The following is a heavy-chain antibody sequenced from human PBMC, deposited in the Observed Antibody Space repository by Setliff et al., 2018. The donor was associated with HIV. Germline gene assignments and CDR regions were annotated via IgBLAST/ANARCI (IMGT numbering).Heavy chain of an antibody. V-gene: IGHV1-2*06. CDR3: AKDDRYYYDTSDSPSNWFDP. CDR1: GYTFTGYY. Sequence: ASVKVSCKASGYTFTGYYMHWVRQAPGQGLEWMGRINPNSGGTNYAQKFQGRVTMTRDTSISTASMELSSLRSEGTAVYYCAKDDRYYYDTSDSPSNWFDPWGQGSLVTVSS. D-gene: IGHD3-22*01. CDR2: INPNSGGT. J-gene: IGHJ5*02.